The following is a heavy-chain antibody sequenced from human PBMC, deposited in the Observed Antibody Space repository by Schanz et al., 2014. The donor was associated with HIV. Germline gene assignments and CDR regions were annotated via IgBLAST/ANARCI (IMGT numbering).Heavy chain of an antibody. Sequence: QVQLVESGGGLVKPGGSLRLSCAASGFTFSDYYMSWIRQAPGMGLEWVSYISSSSNTINYADSVKGRFTISRDNSKKTLYLQMNSLRAEDTAVYYCASTIYPYSSSSDYYYGMDVWGQGTTVSVSS. CDR1: GFTFSDYY. CDR2: ISSSSNTI. J-gene: IGHJ6*02. CDR3: ASTIYPYSSSSDYYYGMDV. D-gene: IGHD6-6*01. V-gene: IGHV3-11*04.